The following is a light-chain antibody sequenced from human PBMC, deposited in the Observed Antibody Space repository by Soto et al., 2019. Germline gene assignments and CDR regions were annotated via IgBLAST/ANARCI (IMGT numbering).Light chain of an antibody. V-gene: IGKV1-8*01. CDR1: QGISSY. CDR2: AAS. Sequence: AIRMTQSPSSFSASTGDRVTITCRASQGISSYLACYQQKPGKAPKLLIYAASTLQSGVPSRFSGSGSGTDFTLTISCLQSEDFATYYCQQYYSYPRTFGSGTKVDIK. J-gene: IGKJ3*01. CDR3: QQYYSYPRT.